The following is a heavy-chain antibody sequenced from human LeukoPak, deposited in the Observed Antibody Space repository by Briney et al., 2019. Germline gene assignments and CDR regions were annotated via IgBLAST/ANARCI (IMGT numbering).Heavy chain of an antibody. J-gene: IGHJ4*02. CDR3: ARDGSARYYFDY. V-gene: IGHV4-39*07. Sequence: AETLSLTCTVSGGSFSSSTYYWGWLRQPPGKGLEWIGSIYYTGITYYSPSLRSRVTMSVDTSKNQFSLKLSSVTAADTAMYYCARDGSARYYFDYWGQGTLVTVSS. CDR1: GGSFSSSTYY. CDR2: IYYTGIT.